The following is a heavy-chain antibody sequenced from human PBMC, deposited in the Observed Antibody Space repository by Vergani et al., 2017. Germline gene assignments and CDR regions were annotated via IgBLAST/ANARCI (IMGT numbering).Heavy chain of an antibody. D-gene: IGHD6-19*01. CDR3: ARELLTRAVAGCFDY. Sequence: EVQLVESGGGLVKPGGSLRLSCAAFGFTSSTYAMNWVRQAPGRGLEWVSSISSSSSYISYADSVKGRFTISRDNAKNSLYLQMNSMRAEDTAVYYCARELLTRAVAGCFDYWGQGTLVTVSS. J-gene: IGHJ4*02. CDR1: GFTSSTYA. V-gene: IGHV3-21*01. CDR2: ISSSSSYI.